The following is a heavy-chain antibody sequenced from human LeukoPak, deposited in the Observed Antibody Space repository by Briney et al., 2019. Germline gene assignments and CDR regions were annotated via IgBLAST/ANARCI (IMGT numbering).Heavy chain of an antibody. CDR1: GFTVSSNY. V-gene: IGHV3-66*01. CDR3: ARIMNYDSSGRRKEDY. D-gene: IGHD3-22*01. CDR2: IYSGGST. Sequence: GGSLRLSCAASGFTVSSNYMSRVRQAPGKGLEWVSVIYSGGSTYYADSVKGRFTISRDNAKNTLYLQMNSLTVEDTAVYYCARIMNYDSSGRRKEDYWGQGTLVTVSS. J-gene: IGHJ4*02.